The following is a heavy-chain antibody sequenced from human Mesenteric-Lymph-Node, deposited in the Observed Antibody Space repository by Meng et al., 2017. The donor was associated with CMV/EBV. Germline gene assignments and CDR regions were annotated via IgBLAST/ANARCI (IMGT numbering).Heavy chain of an antibody. CDR3: ARGYGLGDPPDS. CDR2: ISYSGNT. D-gene: IGHD3/OR15-3a*01. Sequence: TCTVSGGSINSFYWSWLRQPPGKGLEWIGYISYSGNTNHNPSLKSRVTISMDTSKNQFSLRLTSVAVADTALYYCARGYGLGDPPDSWGQGTLVTVSS. V-gene: IGHV4-59*01. CDR1: GGSINSFY. J-gene: IGHJ5*01.